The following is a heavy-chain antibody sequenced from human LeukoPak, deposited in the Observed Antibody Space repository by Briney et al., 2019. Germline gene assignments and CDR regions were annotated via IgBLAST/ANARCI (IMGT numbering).Heavy chain of an antibody. Sequence: SETLSLTCTVSGGSISSSSYYWGWIRQPPGKGLEWIGSIYYSGSTYYNPSLKSRVTISVDTSKNQFSLKLSSVTAADTAVYYCARTLWGSYRYPYYFDYWGQGTLVTVSS. D-gene: IGHD3-16*02. CDR2: IYYSGST. J-gene: IGHJ4*02. CDR1: GGSISSSSYY. CDR3: ARTLWGSYRYPYYFDY. V-gene: IGHV4-39*01.